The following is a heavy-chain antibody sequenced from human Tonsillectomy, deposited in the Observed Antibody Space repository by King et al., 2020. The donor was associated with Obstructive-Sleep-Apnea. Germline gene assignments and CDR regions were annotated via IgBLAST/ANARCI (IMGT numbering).Heavy chain of an antibody. J-gene: IGHJ4*02. Sequence: VQLVESGGGWVKPGGSLRLACAASGFTFSDNYMSWIRQAPGKGLEGVSYISNSGSTTYYADSVKGRFTISRDNAKNSLYLQMNSLRAEDTAVYYCARDMRFSGGSFWGQGTLVTVSS. D-gene: IGHD2-15*01. CDR2: ISNSGSTT. V-gene: IGHV3-11*01. CDR3: ARDMRFSGGSF. CDR1: GFTFSDNY.